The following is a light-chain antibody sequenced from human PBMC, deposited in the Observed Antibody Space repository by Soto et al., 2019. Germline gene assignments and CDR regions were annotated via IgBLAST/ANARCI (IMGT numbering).Light chain of an antibody. V-gene: IGKV4-1*01. CDR2: WAS. J-gene: IGKJ1*01. CDR3: QQYYSAPPT. Sequence: DIVMTQSPDSLVVSLGERATINCKSSQSVLYNSNNKNYLAWYQQKPGQPPRLLIYWASTRESGVPDRFSGSGSGTDFTLTISSLQAEDVAVYYCQQYYSAPPTFGQGTKVEIK. CDR1: QSVLYNSNNKNY.